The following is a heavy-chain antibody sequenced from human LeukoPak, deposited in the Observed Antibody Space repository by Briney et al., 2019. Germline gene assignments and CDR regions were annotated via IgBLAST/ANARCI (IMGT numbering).Heavy chain of an antibody. Sequence: SETLSLTCTVSGGPISSYYWSWIWQPPGKGLEWIGYIYYSGSTTYNPSLKSRVTISVDTSKNQFSLKLSSVTAADTAVYYCARGGRFPCDYWGQGTLVTVSS. V-gene: IGHV4-59*01. J-gene: IGHJ4*02. CDR1: GGPISSYY. CDR3: ARGGRFPCDY. CDR2: IYYSGST. D-gene: IGHD2-21*01.